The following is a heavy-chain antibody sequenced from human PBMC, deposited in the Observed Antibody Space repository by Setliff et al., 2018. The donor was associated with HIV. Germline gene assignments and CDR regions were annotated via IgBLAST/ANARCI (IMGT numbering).Heavy chain of an antibody. CDR3: AREAGKYQVLSPGSWFDP. V-gene: IGHV3-66*02. J-gene: IGHJ5*02. CDR2: IYTGGST. D-gene: IGHD2-2*01. CDR1: GFTVSTNY. Sequence: GGSLRLSCAASGFTVSTNYMSWVRQAPGKGLEWVSIIYTGGSTYYADSVKGRFTISRDNSKNTLYLQMNDLRSVDTAVYYCAREAGKYQVLSPGSWFDPWGQGTLVTVSS.